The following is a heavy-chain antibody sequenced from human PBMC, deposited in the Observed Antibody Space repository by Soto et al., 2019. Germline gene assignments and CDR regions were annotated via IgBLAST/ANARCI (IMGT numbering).Heavy chain of an antibody. CDR2: INPRADST. J-gene: IGHJ5*02. Sequence: ASVKVSCKPSGYPFINFYVHWVRQAPGQGLEWLGNINPRADSTVYAPKSEDRVSMTRDTSTSTVHMELSSLTSDDTAMYYCAREFHSTYWFDPWGHGTLVTVSS. D-gene: IGHD2-21*01. V-gene: IGHV1-46*01. CDR1: GYPFINFY. CDR3: AREFHSTYWFDP.